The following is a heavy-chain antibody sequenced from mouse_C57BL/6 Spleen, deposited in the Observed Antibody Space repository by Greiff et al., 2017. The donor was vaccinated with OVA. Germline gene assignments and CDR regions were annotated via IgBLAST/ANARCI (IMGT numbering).Heavy chain of an antibody. CDR2: ISSGGDYI. CDR3: TRGNYYDYDGLAMDY. Sequence: EVQGVESGAGLVKPGGSLKLSCAASGFTFSSYAMSWVRQTPEKRLEWVAYISSGGDYIYYADTVKGRFTISRDNARNTLYLQMSSLKSEDTAMYYCTRGNYYDYDGLAMDYWGQGTSVTVSS. J-gene: IGHJ4*01. D-gene: IGHD2-4*01. CDR1: GFTFSSYA. V-gene: IGHV5-9-1*02.